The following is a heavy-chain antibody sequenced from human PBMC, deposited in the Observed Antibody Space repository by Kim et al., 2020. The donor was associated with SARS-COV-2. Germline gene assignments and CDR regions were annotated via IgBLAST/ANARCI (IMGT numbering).Heavy chain of an antibody. Sequence: GGSLRLSCAASGFTFRSYSMHWVRQAPGKGLEWVSSISRSSNYIYYANSVKGRFTISRDNAKNSLFLQMNSLRAEDTAVYYCAGDPSYGDYGDYYYGMDVWGQGTTVTVSS. V-gene: IGHV3-21*01. CDR2: ISRSSNYI. J-gene: IGHJ6*02. CDR1: GFTFRSYS. CDR3: AGDPSYGDYGDYYYGMDV. D-gene: IGHD4-17*01.